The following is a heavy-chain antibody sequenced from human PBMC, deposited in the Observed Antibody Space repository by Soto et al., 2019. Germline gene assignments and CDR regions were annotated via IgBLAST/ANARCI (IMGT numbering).Heavy chain of an antibody. CDR2: IYYSGST. V-gene: IGHV4-59*08. J-gene: IGHJ4*02. CDR1: GGSISSYY. CDR3: ARRWGFTFDY. Sequence: QVQLQESGPGLVKPSETLSLTCTVSGGSISSYYWSWIRQPPGKGLEWIGYIYYSGSTNYNPSLQRRATIAVDPSKTQFSLKLSAVPAAATSVYCCARRWGFTFDYWGQGTLVTVSS. D-gene: IGHD1-26*01.